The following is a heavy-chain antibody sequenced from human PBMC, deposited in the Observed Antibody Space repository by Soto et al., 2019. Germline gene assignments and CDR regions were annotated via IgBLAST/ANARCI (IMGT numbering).Heavy chain of an antibody. CDR2: VTHSGTA. Sequence: TLSLTCAVCGGSIDSGAFSLSWIRQPPGKGLEWIGYVTHSGTAYSIPSLNGRLTLSVDSSQTQFSLKLTSVTAADSAFYYCARIHWAQSSLDYWGRRILVTVSS. CDR1: GGSIDSGAFS. D-gene: IGHD6-19*01. J-gene: IGHJ4*02. CDR3: ARIHWAQSSLDY. V-gene: IGHV4-30-2*01.